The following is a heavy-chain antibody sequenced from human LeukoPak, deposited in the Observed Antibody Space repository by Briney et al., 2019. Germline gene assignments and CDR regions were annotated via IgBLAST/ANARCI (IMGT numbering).Heavy chain of an antibody. D-gene: IGHD6-13*01. V-gene: IGHV1-46*01. CDR3: ARVVGLTGYSSSWYSGYYYYMYV. Sequence: GASVTVSCKAFGYTFTSNYMHWVRQAPGQGLEWMGLINPSGGSTRYAQKFQDRVTITADKSTSTAYMELSSLRSEDTAVYYCARVVGLTGYSSSWYSGYYYYMYVWGKGTTVTVSS. J-gene: IGHJ6*03. CDR2: INPSGGST. CDR1: GYTFTSNY.